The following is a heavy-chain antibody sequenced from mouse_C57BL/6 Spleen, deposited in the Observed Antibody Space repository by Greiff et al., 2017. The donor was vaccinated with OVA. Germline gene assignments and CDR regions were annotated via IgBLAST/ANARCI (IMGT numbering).Heavy chain of an antibody. Sequence: QVQLQQPGAELVRPGSSVKLSCKASGYTFTSYWMDWVKQRPGQGLEWIGNIYPSDSETHYNQKFKDKATLTVDKSSSTAYMQLSSLTSEDSAVYYCARGDGYGEFAYWGQGTLVTVSA. CDR2: IYPSDSET. J-gene: IGHJ3*01. CDR3: ARGDGYGEFAY. D-gene: IGHD2-2*01. V-gene: IGHV1-61*01. CDR1: GYTFTSYW.